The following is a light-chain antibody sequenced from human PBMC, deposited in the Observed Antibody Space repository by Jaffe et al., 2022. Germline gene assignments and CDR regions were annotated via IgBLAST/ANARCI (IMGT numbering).Light chain of an antibody. V-gene: IGLV2-14*01. CDR1: SSDIGGYKY. J-gene: IGLJ2*01. CDR3: SSYTMSATVV. Sequence: QSALTQPASVSGSPGQSITISCTGTSSDIGGYKYVSWYQQHPGRAPKLIIYEVTIRPSGVSNRFSGSKSGNTASLTISGLQAEDEADYYCSSYTMSATVVFGGGTKLTVL. CDR2: EVT.